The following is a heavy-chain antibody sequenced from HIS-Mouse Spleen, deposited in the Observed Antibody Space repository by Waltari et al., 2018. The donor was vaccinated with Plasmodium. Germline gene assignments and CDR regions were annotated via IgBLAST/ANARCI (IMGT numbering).Heavy chain of an antibody. Sequence: QVQLQESGPGLVKPSETLSLTCTVSGGSISRYYWSWIRPPPGKGLEWIVYIYSSGRTNYNPSLKSRVTISVDTSKNQFSLKLSSVTAADTAVYYCARLRYSYGYFDYWGQGTLVTVSS. J-gene: IGHJ4*02. D-gene: IGHD5-18*01. CDR3: ARLRYSYGYFDY. CDR2: IYSSGRT. V-gene: IGHV4-59*08. CDR1: GGSISRYY.